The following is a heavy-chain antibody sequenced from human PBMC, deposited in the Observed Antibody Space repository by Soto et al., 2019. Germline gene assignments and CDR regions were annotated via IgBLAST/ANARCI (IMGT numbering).Heavy chain of an antibody. J-gene: IGHJ3*02. V-gene: IGHV4-34*01. CDR2: INHSGST. Sequence: SETLSLTCAVYGGSFSGYYWSWIRQPPGKGLEWIGEINHSGSTNYNPSLKSRVTMSVDTSKNQFSLNLSSVTAAADTAVYYCARDRITLANDAFDIWGQGTMVTVSS. D-gene: IGHD3-10*01. CDR3: ARDRITLANDAFDI. CDR1: GGSFSGYY.